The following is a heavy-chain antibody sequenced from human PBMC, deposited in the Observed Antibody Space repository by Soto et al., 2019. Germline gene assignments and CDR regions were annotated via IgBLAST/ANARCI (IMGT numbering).Heavy chain of an antibody. D-gene: IGHD1-26*01. Sequence: EVQLVESGGGLVKPGGSLTLSCATSGFYFIDAWMSWVRQAPGKGLEWVGRIKSKGSGGTLDYAAPVKDRFAISRDDSKNTLYLYMSSLNTEDTAIYYCTWDSFHHSAVWGKGTTVTVSS. CDR1: GFYFIDAW. CDR2: IKSKGSGGTL. J-gene: IGHJ6*04. V-gene: IGHV3-15*01. CDR3: TWDSFHHSAV.